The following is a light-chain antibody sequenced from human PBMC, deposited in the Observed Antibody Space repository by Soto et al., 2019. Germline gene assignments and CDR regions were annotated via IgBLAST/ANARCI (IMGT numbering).Light chain of an antibody. CDR1: QSIFYSSYNKNY. CDR3: QQYYGFPLT. J-gene: IGKJ4*01. CDR2: WAS. V-gene: IGKV4-1*01. Sequence: DIVMTQSPDSLAVSLGERATINCKSSQSIFYSSYNKNYLAWYQQKAGQPPRLLINWASTRESGVPDRFSGSGSGADFTLTISRLQAEDVAVYFCQQYYGFPLTFGGGTKVEI.